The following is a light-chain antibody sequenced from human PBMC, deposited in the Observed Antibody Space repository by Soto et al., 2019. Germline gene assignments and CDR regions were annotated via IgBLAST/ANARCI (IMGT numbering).Light chain of an antibody. CDR2: KVS. CDR3: EHYKSSWT. CDR1: QIIDTW. Sequence: DIQLTQSPSTLSASVGDRVTITCRASQIIDTWLAWYQQKPGKAPKVLISKVSNLESGVPSRFSGSGSGTEFTLTISSLQPDDFATYYCEHYKSSWTFGKGTKVDIK. V-gene: IGKV1-5*03. J-gene: IGKJ1*01.